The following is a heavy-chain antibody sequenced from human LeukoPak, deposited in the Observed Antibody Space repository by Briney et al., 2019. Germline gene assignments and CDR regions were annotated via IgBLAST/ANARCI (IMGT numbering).Heavy chain of an antibody. V-gene: IGHV3-23*01. D-gene: IGHD5-24*01. CDR3: AKGERWLQLGH. CDR1: GFTFSSYG. Sequence: GGSLRLSCAASGFTFSSYGMSWVRQAPGKGLEWVSAISGSGGSTYYADSVKGRITISRDNSKNTLYLQMNSLRAEDTAVYYCAKGERWLQLGHWGQGTLVTVSS. J-gene: IGHJ4*02. CDR2: ISGSGGST.